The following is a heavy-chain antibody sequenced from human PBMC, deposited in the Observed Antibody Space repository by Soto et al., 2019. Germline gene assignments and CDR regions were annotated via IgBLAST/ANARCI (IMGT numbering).Heavy chain of an antibody. Sequence: GGSLRLSCAASGFTFSNAWINWVRQAPEKGLEWVGRIKSKTDGGTTDYAEPVKGRFAISRDDSNNMVYLQMNSLKIEDTAVYYCTTESHSTIIIVRFDYWGHGTLVTVSS. CDR2: IKSKTDGGTT. D-gene: IGHD3-22*01. J-gene: IGHJ4*01. CDR1: GFTFSNAW. V-gene: IGHV3-15*07. CDR3: TTESHSTIIIVRFDY.